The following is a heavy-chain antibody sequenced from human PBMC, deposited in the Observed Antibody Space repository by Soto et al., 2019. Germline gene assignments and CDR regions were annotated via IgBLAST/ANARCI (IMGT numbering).Heavy chain of an antibody. D-gene: IGHD6-13*01. CDR1: GFTFDDYA. CDR2: INWNSGSI. J-gene: IGHJ1*01. CDR3: VKDESINWYSGHFRH. Sequence: GGSLRLSCAASGFTFDDYAMHWVRHVPGKGLEWVSGINWNSGSIGYADSVKGRFAISRDNAKNSLHLQMNSLRAEDTAFYYCVKDESINWYSGHFRHWGQGTLVTVSS. V-gene: IGHV3-9*01.